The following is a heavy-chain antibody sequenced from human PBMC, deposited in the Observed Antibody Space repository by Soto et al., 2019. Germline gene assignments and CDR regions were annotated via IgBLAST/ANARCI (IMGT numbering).Heavy chain of an antibody. Sequence: GESLKISCTGFGYTFTTFWISWVRQMPGKGLEWMGRIDPGDTYATYSPAFQGHVTISADKSTSTAYLQWSSLKASDTAMYFCARIYCTTTPCDSWFDPWGQGTLVTVPQ. CDR1: GYTFTTFW. D-gene: IGHD2-8*01. J-gene: IGHJ5*02. V-gene: IGHV5-10-1*01. CDR3: ARIYCTTTPCDSWFDP. CDR2: IDPGDTYA.